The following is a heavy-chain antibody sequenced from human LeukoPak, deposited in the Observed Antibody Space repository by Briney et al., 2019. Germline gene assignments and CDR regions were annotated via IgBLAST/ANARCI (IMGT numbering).Heavy chain of an antibody. CDR1: GFTFSHYS. D-gene: IGHD2-8*01. CDR3: AVDLTHGVPDYFDY. Sequence: GGSLRLSCAASGFTFSHYSMHWVRQAPGKGLEWVSVISYDETHKYYSDAVGGRFTISRDNFKNMLYLQMDSLRADDSAIYYCAVDLTHGVPDYFDYWGQGTRVTVSS. V-gene: IGHV3-30*04. J-gene: IGHJ4*02. CDR2: ISYDETHK.